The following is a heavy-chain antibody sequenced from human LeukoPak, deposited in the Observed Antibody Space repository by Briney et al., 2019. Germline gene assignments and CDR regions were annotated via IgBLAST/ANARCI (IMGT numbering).Heavy chain of an antibody. CDR3: ATDNKGYYLEPFDY. CDR2: IIPIFGTA. CDR1: GGTFSSYA. V-gene: IGHV1-69*06. J-gene: IGHJ4*02. Sequence: SVKVSCKASGGTFSSYAISWVRQAPGQGREWMGGIIPIFGTANYAQKFHGRVTITADRSTSTAYMELRSLRSEDTAVYYCATDNKGYYLEPFDYWGQGTMVTVSS. D-gene: IGHD3-10*01.